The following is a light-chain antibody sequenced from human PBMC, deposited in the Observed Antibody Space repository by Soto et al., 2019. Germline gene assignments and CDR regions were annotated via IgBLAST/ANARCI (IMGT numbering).Light chain of an antibody. V-gene: IGKV3-15*01. CDR1: QSVYNN. J-gene: IGKJ3*01. CDR3: QQYNNWPPVT. Sequence: EILMTQSPATLCVSPGERAPLSCRASQSVYNNLAWYQQKPGQAPRLLIYGASTRATGIPARFSGSGSGTEFTLTISSLQSEDFAVYFCQQYNNWPPVTFGPGTKVDIK. CDR2: GAS.